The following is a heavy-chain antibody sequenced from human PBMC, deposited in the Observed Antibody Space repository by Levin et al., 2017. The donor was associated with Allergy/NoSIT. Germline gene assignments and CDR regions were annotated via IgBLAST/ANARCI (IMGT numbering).Heavy chain of an antibody. V-gene: IGHV4-39*01. CDR3: ARSSLLWFGHAFDI. Sequence: PSETLSLTCTVSGGSISSSSYYWGWIRQPPGKGLEWIGSIYYSGSTYYNPSLKSRVTISVDTSKNQLSLKLSSVTAADTAVYYCARSSLLWFGHAFDIWGQGTMVTVSS. CDR2: IYYSGST. D-gene: IGHD3-10*01. J-gene: IGHJ3*02. CDR1: GGSISSSSYY.